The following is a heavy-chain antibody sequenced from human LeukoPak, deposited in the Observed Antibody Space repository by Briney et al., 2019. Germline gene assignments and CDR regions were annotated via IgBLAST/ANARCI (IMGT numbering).Heavy chain of an antibody. CDR2: IYYSGST. CDR3: GRRYGLGSSGTFDY. D-gene: IGHD3-10*01. CDR1: GGSISSYY. J-gene: IGHJ4*02. Sequence: SETLSLTCTVSGGSISSYYWSWIRQPPGKGLEWIAYIYYSGSTNYNPSLKSRVTISVDTSKNQFSLKLSSVTAADTAVYYCGRRYGLGSSGTFDYWGQGTLVTVSS. V-gene: IGHV4-59*01.